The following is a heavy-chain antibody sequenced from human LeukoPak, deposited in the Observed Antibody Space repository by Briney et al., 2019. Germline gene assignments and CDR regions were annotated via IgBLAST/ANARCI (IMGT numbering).Heavy chain of an antibody. Sequence: PGGSLRLSCAASGFTFSGSAMSWGRQAPGKGLEWVSGISGSGGSTYYADSVKGRFTISRDNSKNTLYLQMNTLRAEDMAVYYCAKVKGLYYDILTGYTFDYWGQGTRVTVSS. CDR2: ISGSGGST. CDR1: GFTFSGSA. CDR3: AKVKGLYYDILTGYTFDY. D-gene: IGHD3-9*01. V-gene: IGHV3-23*01. J-gene: IGHJ4*02.